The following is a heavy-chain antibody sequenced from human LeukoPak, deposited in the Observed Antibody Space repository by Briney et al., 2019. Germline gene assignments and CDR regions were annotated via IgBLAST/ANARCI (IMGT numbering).Heavy chain of an antibody. CDR3: ATNPKYSSYY. J-gene: IGHJ4*02. V-gene: IGHV3-23*01. D-gene: IGHD6-6*01. CDR2: ISSSGGST. Sequence: GGSLRLSCAASGFTFSSYAMSWVRQAPGEGLEWVSAISSSGGSTYYADSVKRRFTISRDNSKNTLYLQMNSLRAEHTAVYYCATNPKYSSYYWGQGTLVTVSS. CDR1: GFTFSSYA.